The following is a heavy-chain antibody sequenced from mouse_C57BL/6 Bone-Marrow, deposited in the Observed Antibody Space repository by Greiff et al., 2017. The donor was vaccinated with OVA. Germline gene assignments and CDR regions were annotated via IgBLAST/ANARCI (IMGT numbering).Heavy chain of an antibody. D-gene: IGHD1-1*01. CDR2: IWSDGST. Sequence: VKLVESGPGLVAPSQSLSITCTVSGFSLTSYGVHWVRQPPGKGLEWLVVIWSDGSTTYNSALKSRLSISKDNSKSHVFLKMNSLQTDDTAMYYCARHVYGSSYDWYFDVWGTGTTVTVSS. CDR3: ARHVYGSSYDWYFDV. V-gene: IGHV2-6-1*01. J-gene: IGHJ1*03. CDR1: GFSLTSYG.